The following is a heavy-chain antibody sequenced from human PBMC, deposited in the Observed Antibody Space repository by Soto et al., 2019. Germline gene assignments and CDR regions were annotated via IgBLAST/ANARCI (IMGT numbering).Heavy chain of an antibody. CDR3: GRVGYSGIYYVPFDS. J-gene: IGHJ4*02. CDR2: ISTSSNYI. CDR1: GFTFNSYS. D-gene: IGHD1-26*01. Sequence: GGSLRLSCAASGFTFNSYSMNWVRQAPGKGLEWVSSISTSSNYIYYADSVKGRFTISRDNAKNSLYLQMHSLRAEDTAVYYCGRVGYSGIYYVPFDSWGQGTLVTVSS. V-gene: IGHV3-21*01.